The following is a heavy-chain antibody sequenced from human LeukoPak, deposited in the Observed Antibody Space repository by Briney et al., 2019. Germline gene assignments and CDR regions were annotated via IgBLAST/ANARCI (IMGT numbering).Heavy chain of an antibody. D-gene: IGHD3-22*01. J-gene: IGHJ4*02. Sequence: GGSLRLSCAASGFTFSSYSMNWVRQAPGKGLEWVASISSSSSYIYYANSVKARFTISRDNAKNSLYLQMDSLRGEDTAVYYCARAAFYYDSSGYNYWGQGTLVTVSS. CDR3: ARAAFYYDSSGYNY. V-gene: IGHV3-21*06. CDR2: ISSSSSYI. CDR1: GFTFSSYS.